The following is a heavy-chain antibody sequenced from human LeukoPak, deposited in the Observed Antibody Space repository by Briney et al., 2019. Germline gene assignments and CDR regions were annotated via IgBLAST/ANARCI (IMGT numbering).Heavy chain of an antibody. CDR3: ARGSYRAAAGFWYYFDY. D-gene: IGHD6-13*01. CDR2: INPNSGGT. Sequence: ASVKVSCKASGYTFTGYYMHWVRQAPGQGLEWMGWINPNSGGTNYAQKFRGWVTMTRDTSISTAYMELSRLRSDDTAVYYCARGSYRAAAGFWYYFDYWGQGTLVTVSS. V-gene: IGHV1-2*04. J-gene: IGHJ4*02. CDR1: GYTFTGYY.